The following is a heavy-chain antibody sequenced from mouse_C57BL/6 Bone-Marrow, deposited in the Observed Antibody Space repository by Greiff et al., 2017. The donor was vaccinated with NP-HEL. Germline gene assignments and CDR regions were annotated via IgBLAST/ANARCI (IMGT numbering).Heavy chain of an antibody. CDR2: IYPGDGDT. Sequence: QVQLQQSGPELVKPGASVKISCKASGYTFSTSWMNWMKQRPGKGLEWIGRIYPGDGDTQYSGHFEGKASLTADKSSNSAYMELSSLTSEYSAVYFCARGESWGAFFDCWGQGTTLTVSS. V-gene: IGHV1-82*01. CDR3: ARGESWGAFFDC. D-gene: IGHD6-1*01. CDR1: GYTFSTSW. J-gene: IGHJ2*01.